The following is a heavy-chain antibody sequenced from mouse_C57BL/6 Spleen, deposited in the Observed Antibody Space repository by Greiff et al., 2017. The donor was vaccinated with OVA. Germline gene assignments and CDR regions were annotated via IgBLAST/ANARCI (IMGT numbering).Heavy chain of an antibody. J-gene: IGHJ2*01. CDR2: IDPSDSYT. CDR1: GYTFTSYW. Sequence: VQLQQPGAELVRPGTSVKLSCKASGYTFTSYWMHWVKQRPGQGLEWIGVIDPSDSYTNYNQKFKGKATLTVDTSSSTAYMQLSSLTSEDSAVYYCASGDYYSNFDYWGQGTTLTVSS. CDR3: ASGDYYSNFDY. V-gene: IGHV1-59*01. D-gene: IGHD2-5*01.